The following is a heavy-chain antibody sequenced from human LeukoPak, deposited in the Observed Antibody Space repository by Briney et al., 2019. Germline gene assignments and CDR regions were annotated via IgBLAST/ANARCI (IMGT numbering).Heavy chain of an antibody. Sequence: TLSLTCTVSGDSVTNDAYFWGWTRQPPGKGLEWIGYIYYSGSTYYNPSLKSRVTISVDTSKNQFSLKLSSVTAADTAVYYCARDARDGYNPFDYWGQGTLVTVSS. CDR1: GDSVTNDAYF. V-gene: IGHV4-30-4*01. CDR2: IYYSGST. J-gene: IGHJ4*02. CDR3: ARDARDGYNPFDY. D-gene: IGHD5-24*01.